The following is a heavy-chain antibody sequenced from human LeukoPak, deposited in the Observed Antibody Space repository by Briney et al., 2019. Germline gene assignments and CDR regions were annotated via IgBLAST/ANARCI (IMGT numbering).Heavy chain of an antibody. V-gene: IGHV3-33*01. J-gene: IGHJ4*02. CDR2: IWYDGSNK. CDR1: GFTFSSYG. CDR3: ARDLSRVGRSAPDY. D-gene: IGHD2-15*01. Sequence: GGSLRLSCAASGFTFSSYGMHWVRQAPGKGLEWVAVIWYDGSNKYYADSVKGRFTISRDNSKNTLYLQMNSLRAEDTAVYYCARDLSRVGRSAPDYWGQGTLVTVSS.